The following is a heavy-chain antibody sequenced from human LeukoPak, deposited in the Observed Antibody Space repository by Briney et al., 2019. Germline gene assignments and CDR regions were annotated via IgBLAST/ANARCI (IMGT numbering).Heavy chain of an antibody. CDR3: ARAEYSGYDYGY. Sequence: SETLSLTCAVYGGSFSGYYWSWIRQPPGKGLEWIGEINHSGSTNYNPSLKSRVTISVDTSKNQFSLKLSSVTAADTAVYYCARAEYSGYDYGYWGQGTLVTVSS. J-gene: IGHJ4*02. V-gene: IGHV4-34*01. CDR1: GGSFSGYY. D-gene: IGHD5-12*01. CDR2: INHSGST.